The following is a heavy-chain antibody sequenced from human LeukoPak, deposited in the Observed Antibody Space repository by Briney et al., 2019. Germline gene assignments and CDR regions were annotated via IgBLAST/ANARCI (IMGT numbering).Heavy chain of an antibody. Sequence: GGSLRLSCAASGFTFSDYYMSWIRQAPGKGLEWVSYISSSGSTIYYADSVKGRFTISRDNAKNSLYLQMNSLRAEDTAIYYCGRDPNGDYVGAFDFWGLGTLVTVSS. V-gene: IGHV3-11*01. D-gene: IGHD4-17*01. CDR3: GRDPNGDYVGAFDF. J-gene: IGHJ3*01. CDR1: GFTFSDYY. CDR2: ISSSGSTI.